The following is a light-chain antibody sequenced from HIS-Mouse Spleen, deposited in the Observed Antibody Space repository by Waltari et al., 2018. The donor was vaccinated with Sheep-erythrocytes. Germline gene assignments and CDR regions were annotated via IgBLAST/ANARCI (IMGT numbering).Light chain of an antibody. V-gene: IGLV1-44*01. CDR2: SNN. CDR3: AAWDDSLNGYV. Sequence: QSVLTQPPSASGTPGQRVTISCSGTSSNLGSNTVNWYQHLPGTAPKLLIYSNNQRPSGVPDRFSGSKSGTSASLAISGLQSEDEADYYCAAWDDSLNGYVFGTGTKVTVL. J-gene: IGLJ1*01. CDR1: SSNLGSNT.